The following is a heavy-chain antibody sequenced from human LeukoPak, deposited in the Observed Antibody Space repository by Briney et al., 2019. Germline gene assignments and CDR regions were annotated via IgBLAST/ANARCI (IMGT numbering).Heavy chain of an antibody. CDR2: IYYSGST. CDR1: GGSISSYY. D-gene: IGHD3-10*01. V-gene: IGHV4-59*01. CDR3: TRGGSNFDY. Sequence: SETLSLTCTVSGGSISSYYWSWVRQPPEKGLEWIGYIYYSGSTNYNPSLKSRVTISVDTSKNQFSLQLTSVTAADTAVYFCTRGGSNFDYWGQGTLVILSS. J-gene: IGHJ4*02.